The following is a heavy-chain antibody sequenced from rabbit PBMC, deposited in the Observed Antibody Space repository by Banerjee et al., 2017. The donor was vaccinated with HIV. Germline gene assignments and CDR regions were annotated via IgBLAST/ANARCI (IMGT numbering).Heavy chain of an antibody. Sequence: EESGGDLVKPEGSLTLTCTASGFSFSTSYWISWVRQAPGKGLEWIACDDGDSSGSTYYASWAKGRFTISKTSATTVTLQMTSLTAADTATYFCARDYVNAFDPRGQGTLVTVS. J-gene: IGHJ2*01. CDR2: DDGDSSGST. V-gene: IGHV1S45*01. CDR1: GFSFSTSYW. CDR3: ARDYVNAFDP. D-gene: IGHD4-2*01.